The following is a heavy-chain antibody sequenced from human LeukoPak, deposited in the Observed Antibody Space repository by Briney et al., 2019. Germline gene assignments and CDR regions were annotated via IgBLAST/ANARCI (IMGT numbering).Heavy chain of an antibody. D-gene: IGHD3-22*01. CDR2: IYPGDSDT. CDR1: GYSFTSYW. CDR3: ARLFHDSSGYNRYFDY. V-gene: IGHV5-51*01. Sequence: GESLKISCKGSGYSFTSYWIGWVRQMPGKGLEWMGIIYPGDSDTRYSPSFQGQVTISPDKSISTAYLQWSSLKASDNAMYYCARLFHDSSGYNRYFDYWGQGTLVTVSS. J-gene: IGHJ4*02.